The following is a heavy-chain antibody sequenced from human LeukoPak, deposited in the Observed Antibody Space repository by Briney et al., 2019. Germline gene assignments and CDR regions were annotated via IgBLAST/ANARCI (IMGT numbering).Heavy chain of an antibody. CDR2: ISWNSGSI. CDR1: GFTFDDYA. J-gene: IGHJ4*02. CDR3: AKSRWSEYYFDY. D-gene: IGHD3-3*01. Sequence: GGSLRLSCAASGFTFDDYAMHWVRQAPGKGLEWVSGISWNSGSIGYADSVKGRFTISRDNAKNSLYLQMNSLRAEDTALYYCAKSRWSEYYFDYWGQRTLVTVSS. V-gene: IGHV3-9*01.